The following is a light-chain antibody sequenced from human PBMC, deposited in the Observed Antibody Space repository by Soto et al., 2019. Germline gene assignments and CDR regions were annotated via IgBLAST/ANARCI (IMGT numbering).Light chain of an antibody. CDR3: LLYYGGAQLI. J-gene: IGLJ2*01. CDR2: STS. Sequence: QAVVTQEPSLTVSPGGTVTLTCASSTGAVTGGYYPNWFQRKPGQAPRPLIYSTSNKHSWTPALFSGSLLGGKAALTLSGVQPEDEAEYYCLLYYGGAQLIFGGGTKLTVL. V-gene: IGLV7-43*01. CDR1: TGAVTGGYY.